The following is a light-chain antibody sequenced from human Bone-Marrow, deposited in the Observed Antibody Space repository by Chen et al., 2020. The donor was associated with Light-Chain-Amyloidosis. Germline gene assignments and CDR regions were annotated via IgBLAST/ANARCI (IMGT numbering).Light chain of an antibody. CDR3: QSADSSGTYEVI. CDR2: RDT. Sequence: SYDLTQPPSVSVSPGQTARLTCSGDDLPTKYAYWYQQKPGQAPVLVIHRDTERPSGISERFSGSSSGTTATLTISRVQAEDEADYHCQSADSSGTYEVIFGGGTKLTVL. J-gene: IGLJ2*01. V-gene: IGLV3-25*03. CDR1: DLPTKY.